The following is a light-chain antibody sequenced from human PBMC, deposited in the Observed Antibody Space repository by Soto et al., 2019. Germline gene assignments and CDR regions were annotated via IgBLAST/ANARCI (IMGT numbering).Light chain of an antibody. Sequence: EIVMTQSPATLSVSPGERATLSCRASQSVSSNLAWYQQIPGQAPRLLIYGASTRAAGIPARFSGSGSGTEFTLTISSLQSEDFAVYYCQQRSNWPPNYTFGQGTKLEIK. CDR3: QQRSNWPPNYT. V-gene: IGKV3-15*01. J-gene: IGKJ2*01. CDR2: GAS. CDR1: QSVSSN.